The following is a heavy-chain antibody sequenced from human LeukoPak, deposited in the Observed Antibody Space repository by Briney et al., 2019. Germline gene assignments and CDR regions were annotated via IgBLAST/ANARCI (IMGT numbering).Heavy chain of an antibody. V-gene: IGHV3-11*03. CDR3: SSHDGDYSFDY. D-gene: IGHD4-17*01. CDR1: GFQFKDHY. CDR2: ITSSSSHT. Sequence: GGSLRLSCAPSGFQFKDHYMSWIRQAPGKGLEWVSYITSSSSHTNYADSVKGRFTISRDNAKNSLYLQMNSLRAEDTAVYYCSSHDGDYSFDYWGQGTLVTVSS. J-gene: IGHJ4*02.